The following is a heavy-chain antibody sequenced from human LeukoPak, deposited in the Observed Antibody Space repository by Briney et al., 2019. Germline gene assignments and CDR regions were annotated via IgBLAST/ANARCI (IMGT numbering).Heavy chain of an antibody. V-gene: IGHV1-46*01. CDR2: INPSGGGT. J-gene: IGHJ6*02. D-gene: IGHD2-21*02. CDR3: ARDRALLDGNSDMDV. Sequence: ASVKVSCKASGYTFTSYYMHWVRQAPGQGLEWVGIINPSGGGTRYAQKFQGRITMTRDTSTSTVYMELTNLRSEDTAVYYCARDRALLDGNSDMDVWGQGTTVTVSS. CDR1: GYTFTSYY.